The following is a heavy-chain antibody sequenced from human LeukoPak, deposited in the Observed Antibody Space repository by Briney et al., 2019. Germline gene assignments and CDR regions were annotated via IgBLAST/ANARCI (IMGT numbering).Heavy chain of an antibody. J-gene: IGHJ6*02. V-gene: IGHV3-30-3*01. D-gene: IGHD3-10*01. CDR2: ISYDGSDK. CDR1: GFTFSNYA. Sequence: GRSLRLSCAASGFTFSNYAMHWVRQAPGKGLEWVAVISYDGSDKYYADSVKGRFTISRDNSKNTLYLQMNSLRAEDTAVYYCARDAYDGSGSHIISLYGMDVWGQGTTVTVSS. CDR3: ARDAYDGSGSHIISLYGMDV.